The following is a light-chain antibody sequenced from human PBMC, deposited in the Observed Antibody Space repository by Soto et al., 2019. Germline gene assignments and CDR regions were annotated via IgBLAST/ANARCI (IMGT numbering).Light chain of an antibody. Sequence: EIVLTQSPGTLSLSPGEIATLSCRASQSISSYLAWYQQRPGQAPRLLIYDASNRATGIPARFSGSGSGTDFTLTISSLEPEDFAVYYCQQCGSGSFGGGTKVEIK. CDR2: DAS. CDR3: QQCGSGS. V-gene: IGKV3-11*01. J-gene: IGKJ4*01. CDR1: QSISSY.